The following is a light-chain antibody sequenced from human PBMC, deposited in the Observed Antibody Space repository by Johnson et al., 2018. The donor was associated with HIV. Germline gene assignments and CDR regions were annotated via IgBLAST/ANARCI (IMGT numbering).Light chain of an antibody. CDR2: DNN. V-gene: IGLV1-51*01. Sequence: QSVLTQPPSVSAAPGQKVTISCSGSSSNIGNNRVSWYQQLPGTAPKLLIYDNNKRPSGIPDRFSGSKSGTSATLGITRLQTGDEADDYCGTWDSGLSAGNVFGTGTKVTVL. CDR1: SSNIGNNR. J-gene: IGLJ1*01. CDR3: GTWDSGLSAGNV.